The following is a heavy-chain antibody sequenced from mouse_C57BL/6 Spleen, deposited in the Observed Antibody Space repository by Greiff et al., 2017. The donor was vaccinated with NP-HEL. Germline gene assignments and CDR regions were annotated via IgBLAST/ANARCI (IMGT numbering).Heavy chain of an antibody. Sequence: QVQLQQPGAELVRPGSSVKLSCKASGYTFTSYWMHWVKQRPIQGLEWIGNIDPSDSETHYNQKFKDKATLTVDKSSSTAYMQLSSLTSEDSAVYDCARNYYGSSSAWFAYWGQGTLVTVSA. D-gene: IGHD1-1*01. J-gene: IGHJ3*01. CDR1: GYTFTSYW. CDR2: IDPSDSET. CDR3: ARNYYGSSSAWFAY. V-gene: IGHV1-52*01.